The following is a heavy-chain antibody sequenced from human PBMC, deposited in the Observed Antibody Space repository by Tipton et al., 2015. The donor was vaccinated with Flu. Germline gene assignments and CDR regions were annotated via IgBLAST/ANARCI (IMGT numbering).Heavy chain of an antibody. D-gene: IGHD1/OR15-1a*01. Sequence: SLRLSCAPSGIRFSSYYMSWIRQAPGKGLEWLSYISSGGTTMYYADSVKGRFSISRDNAKNSLYLQMNSLRAEDTAFYYCARGGWASDSNNLLDYWGQGTLVTVSS. CDR3: ARGGWASDSNNLLDY. J-gene: IGHJ4*02. V-gene: IGHV3-11*01. CDR1: GIRFSSYY. CDR2: ISSGGTTM.